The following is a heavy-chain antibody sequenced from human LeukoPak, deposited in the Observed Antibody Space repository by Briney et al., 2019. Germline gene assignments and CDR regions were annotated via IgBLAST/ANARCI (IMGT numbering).Heavy chain of an antibody. CDR1: GFPFSVYE. J-gene: IGHJ4*02. CDR2: IGSSGTTI. D-gene: IGHD6-19*01. V-gene: IGHV3-48*03. Sequence: GGSLRLSCPVSGFPFSVYEMNWVRPAPGKGVEWVSNIGSSGTTIYYADSVRGRFSSSRDNAKSSLYLQMNSLRVEDTAVYYCALLAVASDFDYWAREPWSPSPQ. CDR3: ALLAVASDFDY.